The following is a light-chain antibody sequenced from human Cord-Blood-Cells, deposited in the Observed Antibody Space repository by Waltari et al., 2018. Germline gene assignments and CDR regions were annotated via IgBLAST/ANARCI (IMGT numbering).Light chain of an antibody. CDR1: SSDVGGDNY. CDR2: EVS. V-gene: IGLV2-8*01. J-gene: IGLJ1*01. Sequence: QSALTQPPSASGSPGQSVTISCTGTSSDVGGDNYVSWYQTHPGKAPKPMIYEVSKRPAGAPDRVSGSKSGHTASLTGPGLQAEEWADYYCSSDAGSNNFVFGTGTKVTVL. CDR3: SSDAGSNNFV.